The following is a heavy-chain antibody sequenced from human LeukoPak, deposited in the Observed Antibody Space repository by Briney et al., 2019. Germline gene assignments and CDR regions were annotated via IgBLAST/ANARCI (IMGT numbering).Heavy chain of an antibody. Sequence: GGSLRLSCAASGFSFSGYAMSWVRQAPGKGLEWVSAISDTGGETFYTDSVKGRLTISRDNSKNTLFLQMNSLRAEDSAIYYCAKEDLSDGMDVWGQGTTVTVS. D-gene: IGHD3-16*02. V-gene: IGHV3-23*01. CDR3: AKEDLSDGMDV. J-gene: IGHJ6*02. CDR2: ISDTGGET. CDR1: GFSFSGYA.